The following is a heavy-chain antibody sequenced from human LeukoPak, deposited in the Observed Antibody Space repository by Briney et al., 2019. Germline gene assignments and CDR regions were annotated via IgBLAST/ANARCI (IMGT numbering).Heavy chain of an antibody. Sequence: ASVKVSCKVSGYTFSDLSMHWVRQAPGKGLEWMGSFALEDGEKVYAQKFQGRVTMTEDTSTDTAYMELSSLRSEDTAVYYCATAFAGNLVDDWGQGTLVTVSS. CDR3: ATAFAGNLVDD. CDR2: FALEDGEK. V-gene: IGHV1-24*01. CDR1: GYTFSDLS. D-gene: IGHD1-14*01. J-gene: IGHJ4*02.